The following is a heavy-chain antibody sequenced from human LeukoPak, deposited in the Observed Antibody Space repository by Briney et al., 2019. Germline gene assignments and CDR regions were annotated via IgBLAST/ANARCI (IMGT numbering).Heavy chain of an antibody. D-gene: IGHD1-1*01. CDR2: XXPKSGST. CDR3: AGADYEGYNWNDDAFDI. J-gene: IGHJ3*02. Sequence: WXXPKSGSTGYAQKFQGRVTFTRDTSISTAYMELSSLRSEDTAVYYCAGADYEGYNWNDDAFDIWGQGTMVTVSS. V-gene: IGHV1-8*03.